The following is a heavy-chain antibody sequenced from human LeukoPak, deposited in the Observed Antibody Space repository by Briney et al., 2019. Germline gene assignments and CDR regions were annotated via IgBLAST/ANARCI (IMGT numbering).Heavy chain of an antibody. Sequence: PSVQVSCKASGYTFSGTGWYLYWLRQAPGQGLECMGWIYPNNGATGYAQKFQGRVAMTRDTSISTAYMELSRLRPDDTAVYYCARDGPAQMVDFDYWGQGTLVTVSS. D-gene: IGHD3-10*01. CDR2: IYPNNGAT. V-gene: IGHV1-2*02. CDR3: ARDGPAQMVDFDY. CDR1: GYTFSGTGWY. J-gene: IGHJ4*02.